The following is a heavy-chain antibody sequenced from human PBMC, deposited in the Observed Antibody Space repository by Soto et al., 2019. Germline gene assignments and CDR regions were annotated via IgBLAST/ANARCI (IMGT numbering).Heavy chain of an antibody. J-gene: IGHJ5*02. CDR3: ARGLDFWSGLPTFDP. D-gene: IGHD3-3*01. CDR1: GFTFSSYG. Sequence: PGGSLRLSCAASGFTFSSYGMHWVRQAPGKGLEWVAVIWYDGSNKYYADSVKGRFTISRDNSKNTLYLQMNSLRAEDTAVYYCARGLDFWSGLPTFDPWGQGTLVTVPQ. V-gene: IGHV3-33*01. CDR2: IWYDGSNK.